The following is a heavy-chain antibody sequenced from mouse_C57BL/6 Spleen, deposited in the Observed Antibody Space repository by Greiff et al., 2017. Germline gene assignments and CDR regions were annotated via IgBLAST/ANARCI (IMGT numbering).Heavy chain of an antibody. CDR1: GYTFTSYG. Sequence: VQLQQSGAELARPGASVKLSCKASGYTFTSYGISWVKQRTGQGLEWIGEIYPRSGNTYYNEKFKGKATLTADKSSSTAYMELRSLTSEDSAVYFCARWDYGSSYVWYFDVWGTGTTVTVSS. D-gene: IGHD1-1*01. CDR3: ARWDYGSSYVWYFDV. CDR2: IYPRSGNT. V-gene: IGHV1-81*01. J-gene: IGHJ1*03.